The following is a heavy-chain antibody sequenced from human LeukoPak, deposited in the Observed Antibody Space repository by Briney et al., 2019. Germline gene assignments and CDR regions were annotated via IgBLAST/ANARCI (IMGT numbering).Heavy chain of an antibody. CDR3: ARSSIAVAGYYFDY. CDR2: IYYSGST. V-gene: IGHV4-59*08. D-gene: IGHD6-19*01. CDR1: GGSISSYY. J-gene: IGHJ4*02. Sequence: SETLSLTCTVSGGSISSYYWSWIRQPPGKGLEWIGYIYYSGSTNHNPSLKSRVTISVDTSKNQFSLKLSSVTAADTAVYYCARSSIAVAGYYFDYWGQGTLVTVSS.